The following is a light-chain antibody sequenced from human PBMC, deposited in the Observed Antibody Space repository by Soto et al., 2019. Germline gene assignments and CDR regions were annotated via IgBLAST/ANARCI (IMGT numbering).Light chain of an antibody. CDR3: QQYNNWPLT. CDR1: QGVNSN. CDR2: GAS. Sequence: ERVMTQSPATVSVSPGEGATLSCRASQGVNSNLAWYQQKPGQAPRLLIYGASTRATGIPARFSGSGSGTEFTLTISSLQSEDFAVYYCQQYNNWPLTFGGGTKVEIK. V-gene: IGKV3-15*01. J-gene: IGKJ4*01.